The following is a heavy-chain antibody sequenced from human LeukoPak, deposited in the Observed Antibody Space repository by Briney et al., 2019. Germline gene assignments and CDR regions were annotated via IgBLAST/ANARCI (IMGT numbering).Heavy chain of an antibody. D-gene: IGHD2-21*01. CDR3: ARDDCGDTCYPGGY. Sequence: ASVKVSCKASGYTFTKYVVHWVRQAPGQRPEWMGWINAGNGDTKYSQNFQDRVTITRDTSASTAYMELSSLTSEDTALYYCARDDCGDTCYPGGYWGQGTLVTVSS. CDR1: GYTFTKYV. CDR2: INAGNGDT. J-gene: IGHJ4*02. V-gene: IGHV1-3*01.